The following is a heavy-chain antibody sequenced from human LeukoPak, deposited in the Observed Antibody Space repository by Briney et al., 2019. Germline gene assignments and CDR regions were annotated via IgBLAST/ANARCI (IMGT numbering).Heavy chain of an antibody. D-gene: IGHD2-2*01. Sequence: GASVKVSCKASGYTFTGYYMHWVRQAPGQGLEWMGWINPNSGGTNYAQKFQGRVTMTRNTSISTAYMELSSLRSEDTAVYYCARLWYCSSTSCYFRYYYYYYMDVWGKGTTVTISS. CDR3: ARLWYCSSTSCYFRYYYYYYMDV. J-gene: IGHJ6*03. CDR2: INPNSGGT. CDR1: GYTFTGYY. V-gene: IGHV1-2*02.